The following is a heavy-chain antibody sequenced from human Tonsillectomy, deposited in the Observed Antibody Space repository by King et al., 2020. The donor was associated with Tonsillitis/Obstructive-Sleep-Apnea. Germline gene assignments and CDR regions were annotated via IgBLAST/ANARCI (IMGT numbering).Heavy chain of an antibody. CDR1: GFTFSTYA. Sequence: VQLVESGGGLVQPGGSVRLSCVASGFTFSTYAMTWVRQAPGKGPEWVSGISGSICGTYYADSVKGRFTISRDNSKNTLYRKMNSLRADDTALYYCAKDFAAVTGDPGSWGQGTLVTVSS. J-gene: IGHJ5*02. CDR2: ISGSICGT. CDR3: AKDFAAVTGDPGS. D-gene: IGHD6-19*01. V-gene: IGHV3-23*04.